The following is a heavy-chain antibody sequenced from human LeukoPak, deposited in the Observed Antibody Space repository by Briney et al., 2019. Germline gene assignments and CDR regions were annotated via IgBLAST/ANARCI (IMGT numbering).Heavy chain of an antibody. D-gene: IGHD5-12*01. J-gene: IGHJ6*03. Sequence: GGSLRLSCTASGFTFSSYGMDWVRQAPGKGLEWVASVKKDGSEKKYVDSVKGRFTISRDNAKNSLYLEMNSLRTEDTAVYYCTRGIVASVIYYYYMDVWGKGTTVTVSS. CDR2: VKKDGSEK. CDR1: GFTFSSYG. V-gene: IGHV3-7*01. CDR3: TRGIVASVIYYYYMDV.